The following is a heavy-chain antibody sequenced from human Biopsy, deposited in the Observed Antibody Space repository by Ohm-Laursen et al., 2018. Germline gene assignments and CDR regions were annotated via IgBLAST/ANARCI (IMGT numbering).Heavy chain of an antibody. J-gene: IGHJ2*01. CDR2: VYYTGST. D-gene: IGHD3-22*01. CDR3: ARDRGYYSDRTVPGYFDL. V-gene: IGHV4-59*01. Sequence: SQTLSPTCTVSGDSISSYYWGWIRQPPGKGLEWIGYVYYTGSTDYNPSLQSRVTISVDTSKNHFSLRLRSVTPADTAIYYCARDRGYYSDRTVPGYFDLWGRGTLVTVSS. CDR1: GDSISSYY.